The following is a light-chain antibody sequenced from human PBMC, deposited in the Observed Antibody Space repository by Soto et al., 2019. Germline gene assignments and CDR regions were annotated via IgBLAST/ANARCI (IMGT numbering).Light chain of an antibody. CDR3: SSYTIHSSVV. CDR1: SSDIGAYNY. Sequence: QSALTQPASVSGSPGQPITISCSGTSSDIGAYNYVSWYQHYTGKAPKLVISDVSHRPSGVSSRFSGSKSGNTASLTISGLQAEEEADYYCSSYTIHSSVVFGGGTKLTVL. V-gene: IGLV2-14*03. J-gene: IGLJ2*01. CDR2: DVS.